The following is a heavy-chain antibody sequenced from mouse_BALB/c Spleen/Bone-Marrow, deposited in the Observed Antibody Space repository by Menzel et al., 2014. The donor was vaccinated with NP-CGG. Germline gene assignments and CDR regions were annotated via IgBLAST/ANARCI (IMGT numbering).Heavy chain of an antibody. V-gene: IGHV14-3*02. CDR2: IDTANGNT. D-gene: IGHD2-1*01. Sequence: VQLQQSGAELVKPGVSVQLSCTASGFNIKDTYMHWVKQRPEQGLEWMGRIDTANGNTKYDPKFQGKATITADTSSNTAYLQLSSLTSEDTAVYYCARYGNGLMDYWGQGTSVTVSS. J-gene: IGHJ4*01. CDR3: ARYGNGLMDY. CDR1: GFNIKDTY.